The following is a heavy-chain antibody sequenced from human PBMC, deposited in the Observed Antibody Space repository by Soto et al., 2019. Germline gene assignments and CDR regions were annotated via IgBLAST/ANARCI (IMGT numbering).Heavy chain of an antibody. CDR3: ARAGATRYYGMAV. J-gene: IGHJ6*02. CDR2: IYHSGST. V-gene: IGHV4-30-2*01. D-gene: IGHD5-12*01. Sequence: PGKGLEWIGYIYHSGSTYYNPSLKSRVTISVDRSKNQFSLKLSSVTAADTVVYYCARAGATRYYGMAVWGQGTTVTVSS.